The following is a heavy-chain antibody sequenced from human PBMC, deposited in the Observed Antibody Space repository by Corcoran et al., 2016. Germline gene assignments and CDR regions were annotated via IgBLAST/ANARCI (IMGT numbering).Heavy chain of an antibody. V-gene: IGHV1-46*01. D-gene: IGHD6-13*01. CDR3: ARDGSGSSSWYSGRY. Sequence: QVQLVQSGAEVKKPGASVKVSCKASGDTFTSYYMHWVRQAPGQGLEWMGIVNPSDGSTSYAQKFQGRVTMTWDTSTSTLDMELSSLGSEDTAGYYCARDGSGSSSWYSGRYWGQGTLVTVSS. J-gene: IGHJ4*02. CDR1: GDTFTSYY. CDR2: VNPSDGST.